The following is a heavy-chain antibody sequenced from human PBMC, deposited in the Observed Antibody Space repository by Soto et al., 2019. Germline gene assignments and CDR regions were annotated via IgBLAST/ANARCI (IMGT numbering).Heavy chain of an antibody. CDR2: INPDSGAT. D-gene: IGHD3-22*01. V-gene: IGHV1-2*02. Sequence: HEHLVQSGAEVKRPGASLKVSCKASGYSFTGYYIHWVRKAPGQGLEWMGWINPDSGATNYAQNCQGMVTLTSDTSISTASMDLTSLTSDDTAVDYCARGYYGTGGYPFPYFDSWGQGTLVIVSS. J-gene: IGHJ4*02. CDR3: ARGYYGTGGYPFPYFDS. CDR1: GYSFTGYY.